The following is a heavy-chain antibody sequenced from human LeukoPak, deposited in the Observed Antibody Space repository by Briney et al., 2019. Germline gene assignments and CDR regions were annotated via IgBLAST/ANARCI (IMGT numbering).Heavy chain of an antibody. V-gene: IGHV4-61*02. Sequence: SQTLSLTCTVSGGSISSGSYYWIWMRQPAGKGLEGIGRIYISGSTNYNPSLKSRVTISVDTSKNQFSLKLSSVTAADTAVYYCARDGISTIFGVVITTDAFDIWGQGTMVTVSS. CDR3: ARDGISTIFGVVITTDAFDI. CDR2: IYISGST. D-gene: IGHD3-3*01. J-gene: IGHJ3*02. CDR1: GGSISSGSYY.